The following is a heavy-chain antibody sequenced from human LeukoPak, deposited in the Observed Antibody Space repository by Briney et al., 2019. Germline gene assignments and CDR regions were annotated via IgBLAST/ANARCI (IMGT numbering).Heavy chain of an antibody. CDR1: GFTFSSYG. V-gene: IGHV3-33*08. CDR2: IWYDGSNK. J-gene: IGHJ5*02. Sequence: GGSLRLSCAASGFTFSSYGMHWVRQAPGKGLEWVAVIWYDGSNKYYADSVKGRFTISRDNSKNTLYLQMNSLRAEDTAVYYCARSFLTGSGSSNWFDPWGQGTLVTVSS. CDR3: ARSFLTGSGSSNWFDP. D-gene: IGHD3-10*01.